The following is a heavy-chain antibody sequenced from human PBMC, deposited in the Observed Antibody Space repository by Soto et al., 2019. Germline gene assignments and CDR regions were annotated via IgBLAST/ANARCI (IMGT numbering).Heavy chain of an antibody. CDR3: AKDGDYYDSSGSRGAIDI. Sequence: QVQLVESGGGVVQPGRSLRLSCAASGFTFSSYGMHWVRQAPGKGLEWVAVISYDGSNKYYADSVKGRFTISRDNSKNTLYLQMNSVRAEDTAVYYCAKDGDYYDSSGSRGAIDICGQGTMVTVSS. CDR1: GFTFSSYG. CDR2: ISYDGSNK. J-gene: IGHJ3*02. D-gene: IGHD3-22*01. V-gene: IGHV3-30*18.